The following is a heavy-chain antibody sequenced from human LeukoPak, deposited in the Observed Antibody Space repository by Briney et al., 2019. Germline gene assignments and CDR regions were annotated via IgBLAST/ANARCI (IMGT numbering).Heavy chain of an antibody. J-gene: IGHJ1*01. CDR3: AGTYYYDSSGFYPEFFQH. CDR1: GFTFDDYG. Sequence: GGSLRLSCAASGFTFDDYGMSWVRQAPGKGLEWVSGRNGGSTGYADSVKGRFTISRDNAKNSLYLQMSSLRAEDTALYYCAGTYYYDSSGFYPEFFQHWGQGTLVIISS. V-gene: IGHV3-20*04. CDR2: RNGGST. D-gene: IGHD3-22*01.